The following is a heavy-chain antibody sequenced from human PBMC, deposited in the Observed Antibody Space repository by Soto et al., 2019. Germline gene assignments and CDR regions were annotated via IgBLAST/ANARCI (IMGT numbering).Heavy chain of an antibody. V-gene: IGHV3-33*01. Sequence: QVQLVESGGGVVQPGRSLRLSCAASGFTFSSYGMHWVRQAPGKGLEWVAVIWYDGSNKYYADSVKGRFTISRDNSKNTLYLQMNSLRAEDKAVYYGARDGGYYFDYWGQGTLVTVSS. D-gene: IGHD2-15*01. J-gene: IGHJ4*02. CDR3: ARDGGYYFDY. CDR1: GFTFSSYG. CDR2: IWYDGSNK.